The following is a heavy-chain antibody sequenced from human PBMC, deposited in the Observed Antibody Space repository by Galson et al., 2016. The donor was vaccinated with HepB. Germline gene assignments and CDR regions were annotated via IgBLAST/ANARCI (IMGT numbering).Heavy chain of an antibody. CDR3: ARDGLRYFDWLYGMDV. CDR2: INAGNGNT. Sequence: SVKVPCKASGYTFTSYAMHWVRQAPGQRLEWMGWINAGNGNTKYSQKFQGRVTITRDTSASSAYMELSSLRSEDTAVYYCARDGLRYFDWLYGMDVWGQGTTVTVSS. J-gene: IGHJ6*02. D-gene: IGHD3-9*01. CDR1: GYTFTSYA. V-gene: IGHV1-3*01.